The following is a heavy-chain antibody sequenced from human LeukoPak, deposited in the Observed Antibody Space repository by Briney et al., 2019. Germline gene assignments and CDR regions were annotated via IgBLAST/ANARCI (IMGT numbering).Heavy chain of an antibody. J-gene: IGHJ3*02. CDR2: ISYDGSNK. Sequence: GRSLRLSCAASGFTFSSYGMHWVRQAPGKGLEWVAVISYDGSNKYYADSVKGRFTISRDNSKNTLYLQMNSLRAEDTAVYYCAKGGGSWGIALDIWGQGTMVTVSS. D-gene: IGHD2-15*01. V-gene: IGHV3-30*18. CDR3: AKGGGSWGIALDI. CDR1: GFTFSSYG.